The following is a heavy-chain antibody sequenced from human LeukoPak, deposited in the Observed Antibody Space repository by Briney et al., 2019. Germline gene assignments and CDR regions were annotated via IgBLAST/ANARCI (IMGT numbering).Heavy chain of an antibody. D-gene: IGHD5-24*01. J-gene: IGHJ6*02. V-gene: IGHV5-10-1*01. CDR2: IDPSDSYT. CDR1: GYSFTSYW. Sequence: GESLKISCQGSGYSFTSYWISWVRQMPGKGLAWMGRIDPSDSYTNYSPSFQGHVTISADKSISTAYLQWSSLKASDTAMYYCARTDGYNTRLRRRSYGMDVWGQGTTVTVSS. CDR3: ARTDGYNTRLRRRSYGMDV.